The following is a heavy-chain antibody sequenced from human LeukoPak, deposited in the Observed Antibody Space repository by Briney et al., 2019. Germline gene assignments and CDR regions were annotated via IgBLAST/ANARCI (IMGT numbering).Heavy chain of an antibody. CDR2: IYPGDSHT. J-gene: IGHJ6*03. Sequence: GESPKISCKGSGYSFTSYWIGWVRQMPGKGLEWMGIIYPGDSHTTYSPSFQGQVTISADKSISTAYLQWSSLEASDTAIYYCASRSGGSYYYYMDVWGKGTTVIVSS. V-gene: IGHV5-51*01. D-gene: IGHD2-15*01. CDR3: ASRSGGSYYYYMDV. CDR1: GYSFTSYW.